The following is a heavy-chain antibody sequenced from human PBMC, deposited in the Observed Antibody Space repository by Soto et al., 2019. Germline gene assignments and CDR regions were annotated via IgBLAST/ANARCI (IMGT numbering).Heavy chain of an antibody. CDR3: ARDKVFFLNYYFDP. V-gene: IGHV3-33*01. CDR1: GFTFSSYG. J-gene: IGHJ4*02. D-gene: IGHD3-3*01. Sequence: AGGSLRLSCAASGFTFSSYGMHWVRQAPGKGLEWVAVIWYDGSNKYYADSVKGRFTISRDNSKNTLYLQMNSLRAEDTAVYYCARDKVFFLNYYFDPWGQGALVTVSS. CDR2: IWYDGSNK.